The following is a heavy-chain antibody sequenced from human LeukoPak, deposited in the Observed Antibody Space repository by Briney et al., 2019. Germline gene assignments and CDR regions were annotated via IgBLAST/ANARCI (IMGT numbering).Heavy chain of an antibody. J-gene: IGHJ2*01. V-gene: IGHV3-9*01. Sequence: GRSLRLSCVASGSNFNDYAMHWVRQAPGKGLEWVSGISWNSGTKDYANSVKGRFTISRDYDKKSLFLQMNSLTTDDTALYYCAKAAADRYFDLWGRGTLVIVSS. D-gene: IGHD6-25*01. CDR3: AKAAADRYFDL. CDR1: GSNFNDYA. CDR2: ISWNSGTK.